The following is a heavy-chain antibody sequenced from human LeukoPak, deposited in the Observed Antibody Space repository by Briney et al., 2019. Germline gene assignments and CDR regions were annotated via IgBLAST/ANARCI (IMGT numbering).Heavy chain of an antibody. J-gene: IGHJ4*02. CDR2: IHHSGST. CDR1: GGSISHGYW. CDR3: ARNGYYSADY. Sequence: SETLSLTCVVSGGSISHGYWWSWVRQSPGKGLEWIGEIHHSGSTNYNPSLKSRVTISVDKSKNQFSLRLSSVTATDTAMYFCARNGYYSADYWGQGTLVTVSS. V-gene: IGHV4-4*02. D-gene: IGHD3-22*01.